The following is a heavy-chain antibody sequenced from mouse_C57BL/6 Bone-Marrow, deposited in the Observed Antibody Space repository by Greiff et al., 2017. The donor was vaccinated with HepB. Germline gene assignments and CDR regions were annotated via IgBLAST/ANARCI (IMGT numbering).Heavy chain of an antibody. J-gene: IGHJ3*01. D-gene: IGHD1-1*01. V-gene: IGHV1-62-2*01. Sequence: VQVVESGAELVKPGASVKLSCKASGYTFTEYTIHWVKQRSGQGLEWIGWFYPGSGSIKYNEKFKDKATLTADKSSSTVYMELSRLTSEDAAVYFCARHEGAPYYGSSPFAYWGQGTLVTVSA. CDR3: ARHEGAPYYGSSPFAY. CDR2: FYPGSGSI. CDR1: GYTFTEYT.